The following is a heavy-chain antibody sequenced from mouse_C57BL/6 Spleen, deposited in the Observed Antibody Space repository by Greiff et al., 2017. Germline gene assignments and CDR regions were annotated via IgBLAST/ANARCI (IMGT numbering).Heavy chain of an antibody. D-gene: IGHD1-1*01. CDR2: IYPGDGDT. CDR1: GYAFSSSW. CDR3: ARDYYGSSYDWYFDV. Sequence: VQLQQSGPELVKPGASVKISCKASGYAFSSSWMNWVKQRPGKGLEWIGRIYPGDGDTNYNGKFKGKATLTADNSSSTAYMQLSSLTSEDSAVYFCARDYYGSSYDWYFDVWGTGTTVTVSS. V-gene: IGHV1-82*01. J-gene: IGHJ1*03.